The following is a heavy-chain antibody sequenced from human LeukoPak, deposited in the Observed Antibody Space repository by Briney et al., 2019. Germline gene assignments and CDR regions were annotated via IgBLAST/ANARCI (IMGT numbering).Heavy chain of an antibody. CDR3: ARDEGKENGMDV. Sequence: GGSPRLSCAASGFTFSSYGMHWVRQAPGKGLEWVAVIWHDGRNKEYADSVKGRFTISRDNSKNTLYLQMNSLRAEDTAVYCCARDEGKENGMDVWGQGTTVTVS. V-gene: IGHV3-33*01. J-gene: IGHJ6*02. CDR1: GFTFSSYG. CDR2: IWHDGRNK.